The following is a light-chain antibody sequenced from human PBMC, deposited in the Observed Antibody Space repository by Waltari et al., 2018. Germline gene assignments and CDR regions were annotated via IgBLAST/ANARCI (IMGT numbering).Light chain of an antibody. Sequence: VMTPSPHFLPLSLGATSTIHSNSSQNLLYGSNNKNYLAWYRQKPGQPPELLISWASTRESAVPDRFAGSGSETNFTLTINSLQAEDVAVYYCHQYFSSPLTFGGGTKV. CDR3: HQYFSSPLT. CDR2: WAS. V-gene: IGKV4-1*01. J-gene: IGKJ4*01. CDR1: QNLLYGSNNKNY.